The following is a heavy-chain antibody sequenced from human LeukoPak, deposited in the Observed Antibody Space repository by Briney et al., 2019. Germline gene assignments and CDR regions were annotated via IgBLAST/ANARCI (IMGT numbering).Heavy chain of an antibody. CDR1: GFPFSNYA. J-gene: IGHJ4*02. V-gene: IGHV3-64D*09. Sequence: GGSLRLSCSASGFPFSNYAMHWVRQAPGKGLEYVSAISSNGGSTYYADSVKGRFTISRDNSKNTLHLQMSSLRAEDTAVYYCVRGSAFGDLDSWGQGTLVTVSS. CDR3: VRGSAFGDLDS. CDR2: ISSNGGST. D-gene: IGHD3-10*01.